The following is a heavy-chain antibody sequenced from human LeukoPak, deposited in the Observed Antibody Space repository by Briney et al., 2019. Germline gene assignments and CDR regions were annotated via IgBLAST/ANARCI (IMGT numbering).Heavy chain of an antibody. V-gene: IGHV4-38-2*02. J-gene: IGHJ4*02. CDR2: IYHSGST. Sequence: SETLSLTCTVSGYSISSGYYWGWIRQPPGKGLEWIGSIYHSGSTYYNPSLKSRVTISVDTSKNQFSLKLSSVTAADTAVYYCARCSYYGSGSYLPYFDYWGQGTLVTVSS. D-gene: IGHD3-10*01. CDR1: GYSISSGYY. CDR3: ARCSYYGSGSYLPYFDY.